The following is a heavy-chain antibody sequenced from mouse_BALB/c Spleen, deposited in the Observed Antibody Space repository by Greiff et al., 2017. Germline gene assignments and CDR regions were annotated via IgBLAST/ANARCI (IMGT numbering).Heavy chain of an antibody. V-gene: IGHV1-31*01. Sequence: VQLQQSGPELVKPGASVKISCKASGYSFTGYYMHWVKQSHVKSLEWIGRINPYNGATSYNQNFKDKASLTVDKSSSTAYMELHSLTSEDSAVYYCARWFYGNAMDYWGQGTSVTVSS. CDR2: INPYNGAT. CDR3: ARWFYGNAMDY. J-gene: IGHJ4*01. CDR1: GYSFTGYY. D-gene: IGHD2-1*01.